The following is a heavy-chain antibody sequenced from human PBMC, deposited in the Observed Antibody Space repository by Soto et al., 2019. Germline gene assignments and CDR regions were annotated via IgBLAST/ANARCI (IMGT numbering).Heavy chain of an antibody. V-gene: IGHV5-10-1*01. Sequence: SLKISCKGSGYSLTSYWISWVRQMTGKGLEWMGRIDPSDSYTNYSPSFQGHVTISADKSISTAYLQWSSLKASDTAMYYCATLFNYDFWSGYYKNYYYYGMDVWGQGTTVTVLL. CDR1: GYSLTSYW. D-gene: IGHD3-3*01. CDR3: ATLFNYDFWSGYYKNYYYYGMDV. J-gene: IGHJ6*02. CDR2: IDPSDSYT.